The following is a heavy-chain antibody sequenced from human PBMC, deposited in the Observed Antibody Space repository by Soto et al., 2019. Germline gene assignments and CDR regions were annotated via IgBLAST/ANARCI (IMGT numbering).Heavy chain of an antibody. Sequence: WGSLGLSCAASGFTIGSNYLRWIRQAPGKGLEWISIIYSAGNTYYADSVKGRFTISSDNSKNTLYLQMNSLGAEDTAVYYCARDFVVGGPTINYYYGMDVWGQGTTVTVS. CDR1: GFTIGSNY. V-gene: IGHV3-66*01. CDR3: ARDFVVGGPTINYYYGMDV. J-gene: IGHJ6*02. CDR2: IYSAGNT. D-gene: IGHD1-26*01.